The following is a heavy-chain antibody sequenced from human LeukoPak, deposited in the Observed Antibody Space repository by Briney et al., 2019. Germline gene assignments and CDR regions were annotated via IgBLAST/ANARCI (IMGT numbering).Heavy chain of an antibody. CDR1: GYTFTGYF. Sequence: ASVKVSCKASGYTFTGYFMHWVRQAPGQGLEWMGWINPNSGGTNYAQKLQGRVTMTRDTSISTAYMELSRLRSDDTAVYYCARDRGSVKTDAFDIWGQGTMVTVSS. CDR3: ARDRGSVKTDAFDI. CDR2: INPNSGGT. D-gene: IGHD2-15*01. J-gene: IGHJ3*02. V-gene: IGHV1-2*02.